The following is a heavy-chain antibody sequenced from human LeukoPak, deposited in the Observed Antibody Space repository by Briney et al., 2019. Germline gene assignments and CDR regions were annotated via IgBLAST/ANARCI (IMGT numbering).Heavy chain of an antibody. J-gene: IGHJ5*02. CDR3: ARAARQYPYYYDSSGYYQGYNWFDP. V-gene: IGHV4-39*07. CDR2: IYYSGST. D-gene: IGHD3-22*01. CDR1: GGSISSSSYY. Sequence: SETLSLTCTVSGGSISSSSYYWGWIRQPPGKGLEWIGSIYYSGSTYYNPSLKSQVTISVDTSKNQFSLKLSSVTAADTAVYYCARAARQYPYYYDSSGYYQGYNWFDPWGQGTLVTVSS.